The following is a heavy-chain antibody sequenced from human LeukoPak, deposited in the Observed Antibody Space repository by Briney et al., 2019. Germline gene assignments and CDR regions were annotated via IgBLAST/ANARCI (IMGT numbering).Heavy chain of an antibody. CDR1: GFTFSSYG. J-gene: IGHJ4*02. D-gene: IGHD6-13*01. CDR3: AKDGSGEERSWYVGYFDY. Sequence: PGGSLRLSCAASGFTFSSYGMHWVRQAPGKGLEWVAFIRYDGSNKYYADSVKGRFTISRDNSKNTLYLQMNSLRAEDTAVYYCAKDGSGEERSWYVGYFDYWGQGTLVTVSS. CDR2: IRYDGSNK. V-gene: IGHV3-30*02.